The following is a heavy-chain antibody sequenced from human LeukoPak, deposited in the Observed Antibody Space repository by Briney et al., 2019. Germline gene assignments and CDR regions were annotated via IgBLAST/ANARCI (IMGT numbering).Heavy chain of an antibody. CDR2: ISGSGGST. Sequence: GGSLRLSCAASGFTFSSYAMSWVRQAPGKGLEWVSAISGSGGSTYYADSVKGRFTISRDNSKNTLYLQMNSLRTEDTAVYYCAKELEILGPQRSSSWYDYYYGMDVWGQGTTVTVSS. CDR3: AKELEILGPQRSSSWYDYYYGMDV. CDR1: GFTFSSYA. D-gene: IGHD6-13*01. J-gene: IGHJ6*02. V-gene: IGHV3-23*01.